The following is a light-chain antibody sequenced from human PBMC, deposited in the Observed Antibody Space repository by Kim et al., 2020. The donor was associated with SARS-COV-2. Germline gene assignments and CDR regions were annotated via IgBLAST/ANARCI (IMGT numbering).Light chain of an antibody. CDR2: EVS. V-gene: IGLV2-8*01. CDR3: SSYEGSNNLV. J-gene: IGLJ3*02. Sequence: GQSVTTSCNGTSGDVGSYNDVAGYQQHPSKAPKLMIYEVSKRPSGVPDRFSGSKSGNTASLTVSGLQAEDEADYYCSSYEGSNNLVFGGGTQLTVL. CDR1: SGDVGSYND.